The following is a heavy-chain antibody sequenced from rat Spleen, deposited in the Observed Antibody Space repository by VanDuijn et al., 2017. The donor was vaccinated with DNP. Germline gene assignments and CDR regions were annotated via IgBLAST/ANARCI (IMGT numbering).Heavy chain of an antibody. Sequence: EVQLVESGGGLVQPGRSVKLSCAASGFTFSDYSMAWVRQAPKEGLEWVATIVYDGSSTFYGDSVTGRFTISRDNAKSTLYLQMDSLRSEDTATYYCTTHGSIATISTGAMDVWGQGTLVTVSS. CDR1: GFTFSDYS. D-gene: IGHD1-2*01. J-gene: IGHJ3*01. V-gene: IGHV5S10*01. CDR3: TTHGSIATISTGAMDV. CDR2: IVYDGSST.